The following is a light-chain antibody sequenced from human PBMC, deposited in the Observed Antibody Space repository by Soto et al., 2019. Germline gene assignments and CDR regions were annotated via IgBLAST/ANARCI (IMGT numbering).Light chain of an antibody. J-gene: IGLJ2*01. CDR3: AAWDASLNGVI. CDR1: SCNIGTYT. V-gene: IGLV1-44*01. Sequence: QSLLTQPPSASGTPGQRVTISCSGSSCNIGTYTVNWYQQVPGTAPKLLIYSNNQRPSGVPDRFSGSKSGTSASLAISGLQSEDEADYYCAAWDASLNGVIFGGGTKLTVL. CDR2: SNN.